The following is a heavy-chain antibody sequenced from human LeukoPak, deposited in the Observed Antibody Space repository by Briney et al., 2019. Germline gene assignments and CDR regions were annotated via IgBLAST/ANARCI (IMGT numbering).Heavy chain of an antibody. V-gene: IGHV3-7*01. CDR3: ARYTYFSASGRHYYYFDY. J-gene: IGHJ4*02. D-gene: IGHD3-10*01. Sequence: GGSLRLSCAASGFTFSNYWMSWVRQAPGKGLEWVANIRQDGSEGYSADSMRGRFTISRDNVKDSLYLQMIGLRVEDTAVYYCARYTYFSASGRHYYYFDYWGQGTLVTVSS. CDR1: GFTFSNYW. CDR2: IRQDGSEG.